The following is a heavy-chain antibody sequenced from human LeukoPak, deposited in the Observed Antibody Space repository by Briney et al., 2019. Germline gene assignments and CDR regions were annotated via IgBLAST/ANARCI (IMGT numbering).Heavy chain of an antibody. Sequence: PSETLSLTCTVSGGSISSSSYYWAWIRQPPGKGLEWIGSIHYSGSTYYNPSLQSRVTISIDTSKNQFSLKLRFVTAEDAAIYYCAKAPLGRCTGAICYCFDYWGQGTLVTVSS. CDR2: IHYSGST. D-gene: IGHD2-15*01. CDR1: GGSISSSSYY. CDR3: AKAPLGRCTGAICYCFDY. J-gene: IGHJ4*02. V-gene: IGHV4-39*07.